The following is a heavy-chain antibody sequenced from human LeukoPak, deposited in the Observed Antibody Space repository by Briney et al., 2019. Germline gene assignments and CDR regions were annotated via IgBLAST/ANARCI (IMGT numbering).Heavy chain of an antibody. CDR2: ISHSGDST. J-gene: IGHJ1*01. V-gene: IGHV3-23*01. CDR3: AKDRRSSGNSLLLEH. Sequence: QSGGSLRLSCAASGFTFTSSAMSWVRQAPGKGLEWVSVISHSGDSTYFADSVKGRFTISRDNSKNTLYLHMNSLRAEDTAVYYCAKDRRSSGNSLLLEHWGQGTLVAVSS. CDR1: GFTFTSSA. D-gene: IGHD4-23*01.